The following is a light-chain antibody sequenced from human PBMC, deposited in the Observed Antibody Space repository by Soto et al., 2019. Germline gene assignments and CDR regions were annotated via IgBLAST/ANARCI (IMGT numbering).Light chain of an antibody. CDR1: QSVSSSY. V-gene: IGKV3-20*01. CDR3: QQYGSSFIT. J-gene: IGKJ5*01. Sequence: DIVLTQSPGTLSLSPGERATLSCRASQSVSSSYLAWYQQKPGQAPRLLIYAASSRATGIPDRFSGSGSGTDFTLTISRLETEDFAVYYCQQYGSSFITFSQGTRLEIK. CDR2: AAS.